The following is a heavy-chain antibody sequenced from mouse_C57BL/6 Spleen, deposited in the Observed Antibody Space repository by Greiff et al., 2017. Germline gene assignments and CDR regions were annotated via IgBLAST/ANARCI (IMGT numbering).Heavy chain of an antibody. CDR1: GYTFTSYW. Sequence: VQLQQPGAELVKPGASVKLSCKASGYTFTSYWMHWVKQRPGQGLEWIGMIHPNSGSTNYNEKFKSKATLTVDKSSSTAYMQLSSLTSEDSAVYYGARGAGYDVYCYAMDYWGQGTSVTVSS. J-gene: IGHJ4*01. CDR2: IHPNSGST. CDR3: ARGAGYDVYCYAMDY. D-gene: IGHD2-2*01. V-gene: IGHV1-64*01.